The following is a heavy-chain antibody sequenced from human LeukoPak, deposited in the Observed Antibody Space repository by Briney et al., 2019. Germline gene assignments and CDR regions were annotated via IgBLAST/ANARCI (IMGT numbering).Heavy chain of an antibody. Sequence: SETLSLTCTVSGRSISSYYWRWIRPPPGKGLEWIGYIYYSGSTNYHPSLKSRVTISVDTSKNQFSLKLSSVTAADTAVYYCARARGDSIAAAAPNLDYWGQGTLVTVSS. CDR1: GRSISSYY. CDR3: ARARGDSIAAAAPNLDY. CDR2: IYYSGST. J-gene: IGHJ4*02. V-gene: IGHV4-59*01. D-gene: IGHD6-13*01.